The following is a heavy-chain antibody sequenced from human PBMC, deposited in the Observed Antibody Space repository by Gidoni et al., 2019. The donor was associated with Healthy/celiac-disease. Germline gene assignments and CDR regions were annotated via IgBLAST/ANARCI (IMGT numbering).Heavy chain of an antibody. CDR3: ARDNGSGWYYFDY. J-gene: IGHJ4*02. V-gene: IGHV3-53*02. D-gene: IGHD6-19*01. Sequence: EVQLVETGGGLIQPGGSLRLSCAASGFTVSSHYMSWVRQAPGKGLEWVSVIYSGGSTYYADSVKGRFTISRDNSKNTLYLQMNSLRAEDTAVYYCARDNGSGWYYFDYWGQGTLVTVSS. CDR1: GFTVSSHY. CDR2: IYSGGST.